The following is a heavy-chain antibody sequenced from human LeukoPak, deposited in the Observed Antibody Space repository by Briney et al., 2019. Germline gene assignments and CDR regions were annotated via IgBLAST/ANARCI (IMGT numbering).Heavy chain of an antibody. CDR2: IDTRTGSP. CDR3: ARAPYDSSGYYVY. D-gene: IGHD3-22*01. Sequence: GASVKVSCKASGYTFTGEAMNWVRQAPGQGLEWMGWIDTRTGSPTYAQNFTGRFVLSSDTSTSTAFLQITSLKAEDTAVYYCARAPYDSSGYYVYWGQGTLVTVSS. CDR1: GYTFTGEA. V-gene: IGHV7-4-1*02. J-gene: IGHJ4*02.